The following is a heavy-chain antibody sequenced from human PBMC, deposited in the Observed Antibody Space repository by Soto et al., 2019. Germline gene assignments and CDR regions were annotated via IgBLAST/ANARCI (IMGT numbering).Heavy chain of an antibody. D-gene: IGHD6-13*01. CDR2: ISSSSSTI. CDR3: ERHTERIAQIGWFDP. CDR1: GFTFSSYS. Sequence: EVQLVESGGGLVQPGGSLRLSCAASGFTFSSYSMNWVRQAPGKGLEWVSYISSSSSTIYYADSVKGRFTISRDNAKNSLYLQMNSLRAEDTAVYYCERHTERIAQIGWFDPWGQGTLVTVSS. V-gene: IGHV3-48*01. J-gene: IGHJ5*02.